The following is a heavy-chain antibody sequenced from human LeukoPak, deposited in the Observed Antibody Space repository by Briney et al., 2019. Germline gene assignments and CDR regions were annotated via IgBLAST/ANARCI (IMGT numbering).Heavy chain of an antibody. V-gene: IGHV3-23*01. CDR1: GFTFSSYA. CDR2: ISGSGGST. D-gene: IGHD2-2*01. CDR3: TTDLVCAPSSTSCYSGY. J-gene: IGHJ4*02. Sequence: GGSLRLSCAASGFTFSSYAMSWVRQAPGKGLEWVSAISGSGGSTYYADSVKGRFTISRDNSKNTLYLQMNSLKTEDTAVYYCTTDLVCAPSSTSCYSGYWGRGTLVTVSS.